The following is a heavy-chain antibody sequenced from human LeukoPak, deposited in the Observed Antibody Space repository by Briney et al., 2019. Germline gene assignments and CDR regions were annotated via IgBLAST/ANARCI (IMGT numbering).Heavy chain of an antibody. D-gene: IGHD3-16*01. CDR1: GYTFTSYG. CDR2: ISAYNGNT. J-gene: IGHJ4*02. V-gene: IGHV1-18*01. Sequence: GASVKVSCKASGYTFTSYGISWVRQAPGRGLEWMGWISAYNGNTNYAQKLQGRVTMTEDTSTDTAYMELSSLRSEDTAVYYCATLGWGSHDYWGQGTLVTVSS. CDR3: ATLGWGSHDY.